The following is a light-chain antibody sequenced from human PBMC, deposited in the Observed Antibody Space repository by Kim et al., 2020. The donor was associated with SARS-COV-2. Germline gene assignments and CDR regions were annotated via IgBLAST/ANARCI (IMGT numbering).Light chain of an antibody. CDR3: AAWDDSLNGWV. CDR2: SNN. J-gene: IGLJ3*02. CDR1: SSNIGSNT. V-gene: IGLV1-44*01. Sequence: ELTQPPSASGTPGQRVTISCSGSSSNIGSNTVNWYQQLPKTAPKLLIYSNNQRPSGVPDRFSGSRSGTSASLAISGLQSEDEADYYCAAWDDSLNGWVFGGGTQLTV.